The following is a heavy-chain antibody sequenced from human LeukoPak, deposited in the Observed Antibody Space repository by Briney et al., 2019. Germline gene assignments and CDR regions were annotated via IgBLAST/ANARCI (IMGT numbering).Heavy chain of an antibody. Sequence: GGPLRLSCAASGFTVSRNYMSWVRQAPGKGLEWVSVIYSGGDTYYADSVKGRFTISRDISKNTLYLQINSLRAEDTAFYYCARSPPASPFDYWGQGTLVTVSS. CDR3: ARSPPASPFDY. CDR1: GFTVSRNY. D-gene: IGHD2-2*01. CDR2: IYSGGDT. J-gene: IGHJ4*02. V-gene: IGHV3-53*01.